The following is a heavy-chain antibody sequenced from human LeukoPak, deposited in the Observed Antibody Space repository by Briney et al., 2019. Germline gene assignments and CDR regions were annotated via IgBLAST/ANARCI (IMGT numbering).Heavy chain of an antibody. V-gene: IGHV4-59*01. Sequence: SETLSLTCTVSGGSISSYYWSWIRQPPGKGLEWIGYIDYSGSTNYNPSFKSRVTISLETSKNQFSLKLSSVTAADTAVYYCAREGNSYGSNWFDPWGQGTLVTVSS. CDR1: GGSISSYY. D-gene: IGHD5-18*01. CDR3: AREGNSYGSNWFDP. J-gene: IGHJ5*01. CDR2: IDYSGST.